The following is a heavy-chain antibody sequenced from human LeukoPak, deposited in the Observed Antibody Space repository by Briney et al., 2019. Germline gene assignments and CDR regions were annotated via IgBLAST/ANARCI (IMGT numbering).Heavy chain of an antibody. V-gene: IGHV1-8*01. D-gene: IGHD3-10*01. J-gene: IGHJ3*02. CDR1: GYTFTTSD. Sequence: ASVKVSSKASGYTFTTSDINWVRQAPGQGLQWMGWMNPNSGNAVYAQKFQGRVTMTRSTSINTAYMELSSLRSEDTAVYYCARGSSRSFDIWGLGTMVTVSS. CDR2: MNPNSGNA. CDR3: ARGSSRSFDI.